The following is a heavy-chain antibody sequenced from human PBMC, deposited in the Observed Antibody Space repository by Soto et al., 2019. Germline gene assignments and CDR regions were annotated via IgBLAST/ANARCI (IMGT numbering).Heavy chain of an antibody. CDR1: GFTFSSYG. J-gene: IGHJ6*02. Sequence: GGSLRLSCAASGFTFSSYGMHWVRQAPGKGLEWVAVIWYDGSNKYYADSVKGRLTISRDNSKNTLYLQMTSLRAEDTAVYYCARDIPKYSSSPYYYYYYGMDVWGQGTTVTVSS. D-gene: IGHD6-6*01. V-gene: IGHV3-33*01. CDR2: IWYDGSNK. CDR3: ARDIPKYSSSPYYYYYYGMDV.